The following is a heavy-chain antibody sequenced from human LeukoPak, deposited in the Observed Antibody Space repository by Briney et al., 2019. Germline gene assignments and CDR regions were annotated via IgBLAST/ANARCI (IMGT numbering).Heavy chain of an antibody. Sequence: SETLSLTCSVSGGSISSSSHYWGWIRQPPGKGLEWIGSIYYSGRTNYNPSFNPSLKSRATISVDTSKNQFSLKLSSVTAADTAVYFCARLQWELPEYWGQGTLVIVSS. J-gene: IGHJ4*02. CDR2: IYYSGRT. CDR3: ARLQWELPEY. V-gene: IGHV4-39*01. CDR1: GGSISSSSHY. D-gene: IGHD1-26*01.